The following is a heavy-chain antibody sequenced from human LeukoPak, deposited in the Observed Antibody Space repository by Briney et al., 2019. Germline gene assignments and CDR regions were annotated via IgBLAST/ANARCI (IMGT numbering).Heavy chain of an antibody. CDR1: GFTFSSYA. CDR3: AKDLKPWVSRPSPNWFDP. J-gene: IGHJ5*02. D-gene: IGHD6-13*01. CDR2: ISYDGSNK. Sequence: GGSLRLSCAASGFTFSSYAMHWVRQAPGKGLEWVAVISYDGSNKYYADSVKGRFTISRDNSKNTLYLQMNSLRAEDTAVYYCAKDLKPWVSRPSPNWFDPWGQGTLVTVSS. V-gene: IGHV3-30-3*01.